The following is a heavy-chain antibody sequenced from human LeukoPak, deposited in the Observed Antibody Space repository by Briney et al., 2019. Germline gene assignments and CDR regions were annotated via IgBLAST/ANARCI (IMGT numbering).Heavy chain of an antibody. CDR3: ARERRKLLWFGELSPYYYYGMDV. CDR2: ISYDGSNK. Sequence: PGRSLRLSCAASGFTFSSYAMHWVRQAPGKGLEWVAVISYDGSNKYYADSVKGRFTISRDNSKNTLYLQMNSLRAEDTAVYYCARERRKLLWFGELSPYYYYGMDVWGQGTTVTVSS. CDR1: GFTFSSYA. J-gene: IGHJ6*02. D-gene: IGHD3-10*01. V-gene: IGHV3-30*04.